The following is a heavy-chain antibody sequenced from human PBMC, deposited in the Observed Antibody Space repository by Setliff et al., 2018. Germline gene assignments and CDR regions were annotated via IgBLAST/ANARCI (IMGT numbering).Heavy chain of an antibody. CDR3: AGDPPRSDWRLDS. Sequence: GGSLRLSCAASGFTFDDYAMHWVRQAPGKGLEWVGYIFYDGSEKYYADSVKGRFTISRDNSKNTVYLEMNNLRADDTAVYYCAGDPPRSDWRLDSWGQGTLVTVSS. J-gene: IGHJ4*02. V-gene: IGHV3-33*08. D-gene: IGHD1-26*01. CDR2: IFYDGSEK. CDR1: GFTFDDYA.